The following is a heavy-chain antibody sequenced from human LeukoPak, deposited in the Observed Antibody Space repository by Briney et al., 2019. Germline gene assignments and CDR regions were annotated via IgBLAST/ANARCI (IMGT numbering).Heavy chain of an antibody. CDR3: ASPLSGLSDY. CDR1: GFTFSSYA. CDR2: ISYDGSNK. Sequence: GGSLRLSCAASGFTFSSYAMHWVRQAPGKGLEWVAVISYDGSNKYYADSVKGRFTISRDNSKNTLYLQMNSLRAEDTAVYYCASPLSGLSDYWGQGTLVTVSS. J-gene: IGHJ4*02. D-gene: IGHD2-15*01. V-gene: IGHV3-30-3*01.